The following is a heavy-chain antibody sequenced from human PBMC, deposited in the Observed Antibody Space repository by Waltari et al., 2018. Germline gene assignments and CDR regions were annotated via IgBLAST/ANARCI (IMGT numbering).Heavy chain of an antibody. CDR2: INPNSGGT. CDR3: ARDHGKPDEYDSSGLDY. CDR1: GYTFTGYY. Sequence: QVQLVQSWAEVKKPWASVKVSCQASGYTFTGYYMHWVRQAPGQGLEWGGWINPNSGGTKYDKKSQGRVTRTRDTSISTAYRELSRLRSDDTAVYYCARDHGKPDEYDSSGLDYWGQGTLVTVSS. D-gene: IGHD3-22*01. J-gene: IGHJ4*02. V-gene: IGHV1-2*02.